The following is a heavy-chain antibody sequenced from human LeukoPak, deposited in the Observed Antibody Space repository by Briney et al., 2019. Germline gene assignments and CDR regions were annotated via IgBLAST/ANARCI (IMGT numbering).Heavy chain of an antibody. Sequence: GGSLRLSCAASGFTLDNYNFNWVRQAPGKGLEWVASIRSYSSYIHYADSVKGRFTISRDDAKKSLYLQMNSLRAEDTAVYFCARFAEVYYYVDVWGTGTTVTISS. CDR3: ARFAEVYYYVDV. D-gene: IGHD2-21*01. V-gene: IGHV3-21*01. CDR1: GFTLDNYN. J-gene: IGHJ6*03. CDR2: IRSYSSYI.